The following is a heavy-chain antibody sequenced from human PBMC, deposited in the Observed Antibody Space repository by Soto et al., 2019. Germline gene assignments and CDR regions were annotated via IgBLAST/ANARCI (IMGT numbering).Heavy chain of an antibody. CDR1: GGSFSSCDHY. J-gene: IGHJ4*02. CDR3: ARAAYGSATDY. CDR2: IYYSGST. V-gene: IGHV4-30-4*01. Sequence: PSETLSLTCTVSGGSFSSCDHYWSWIRQPPGKGLEWIGYIYYSGSTYYNPSLKSRVTISGDTSKNQFSLKLRSVTAADTAVYFCARAAYGSATDYGGQGTLVTVSS. D-gene: IGHD3-10*01.